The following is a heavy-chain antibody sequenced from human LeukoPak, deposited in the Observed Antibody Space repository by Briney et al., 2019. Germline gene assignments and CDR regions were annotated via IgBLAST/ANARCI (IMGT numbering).Heavy chain of an antibody. CDR1: GYTFTGYY. CDR2: INPNSGGT. D-gene: IGHD4-17*01. J-gene: IGHJ4*02. Sequence: ASVKVSRKASGYTFTGYYMHGVRQAPGQGLEWMGWINPNSGGTNYAQKFQGRVTMTRDTSISTAYMELSRLRSDDTAVYYCARDQDYGDYGIADYWGQGTLVTVSS. V-gene: IGHV1-2*02. CDR3: ARDQDYGDYGIADY.